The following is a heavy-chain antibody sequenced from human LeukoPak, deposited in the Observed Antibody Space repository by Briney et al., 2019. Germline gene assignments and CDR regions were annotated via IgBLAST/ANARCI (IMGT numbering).Heavy chain of an antibody. CDR2: TWYMSKWKT. D-gene: IGHD6-19*01. CDR3: ARAGNGSHWFDP. Sequence: SQTLSHTRAIPRDSVSSNRAAWNWTRQSPSRGLEWLGRTWYMSKWKTVYAVSVQSPITPYADTSKNQFSQHLGSVTPEDTAVYYCARAGNGSHWFDPWGQGTLVTVSS. V-gene: IGHV6-1*01. CDR1: RDSVSSNRAA. J-gene: IGHJ5*02.